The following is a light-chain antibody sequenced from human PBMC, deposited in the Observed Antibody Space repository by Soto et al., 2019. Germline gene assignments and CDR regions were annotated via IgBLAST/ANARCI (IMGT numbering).Light chain of an antibody. V-gene: IGLV2-8*01. Sequence: QSALTQPPSASGSPGQSVTISCTGTSSAIGAYNYVSWYQQHPGKAPKLMIHEVSKRPSGVPDRFSGSKSGNTASLTVSGLLAEDDAAHYCCSFAGSNGRWVFGGGTKVTVL. CDR1: SSAIGAYNY. J-gene: IGLJ3*02. CDR3: CSFAGSNGRWV. CDR2: EVS.